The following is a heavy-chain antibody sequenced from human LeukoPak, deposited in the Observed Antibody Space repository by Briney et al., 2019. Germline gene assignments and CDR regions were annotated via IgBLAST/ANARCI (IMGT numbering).Heavy chain of an antibody. CDR3: ARTGGAAD. CDR2: TYYRSKWNK. CDR1: GDSVSSNSAA. J-gene: IGHJ4*02. D-gene: IGHD1-14*01. V-gene: IGHV6-1*01. Sequence: SQTLSLTCAISGDSVSSNSAAWHWIRQSPSRGLEWLGRTYYRSKWNKNYAVSVKGRITINQDTSKNQFSLQLNSVTPEDTAVYYCARTGGAADWGQGTLVTVSS.